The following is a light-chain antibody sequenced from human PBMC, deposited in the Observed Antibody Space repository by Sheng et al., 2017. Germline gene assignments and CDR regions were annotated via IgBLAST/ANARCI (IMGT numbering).Light chain of an antibody. Sequence: EIVMTQSPGTLSVSPGERTTLTCRASESVSTKLAWYQQRPGQAPRLLIYDASIRATDVPARFSGSGSGTEFTLTISSLQSEDFAVYLCQQYHYLPPWTFGQGTKVEIK. V-gene: IGKV3-15*01. J-gene: IGKJ1*01. CDR3: QQYHYLPPWT. CDR2: DAS. CDR1: ESVSTK.